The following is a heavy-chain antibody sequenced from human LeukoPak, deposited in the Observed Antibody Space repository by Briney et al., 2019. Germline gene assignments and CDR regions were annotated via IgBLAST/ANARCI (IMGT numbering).Heavy chain of an antibody. Sequence: GESLKISCKGSGYSFTSYWIGWVRQMPGKGLEWMGIIYPGDSDTRYSPSFQGQVTISADKSISTAYLQWSSLKASDTAMYYCARQNYDFWRGYYRSYFDYWGQGTLVTVSS. V-gene: IGHV5-51*01. J-gene: IGHJ4*02. CDR2: IYPGDSDT. D-gene: IGHD3-3*01. CDR3: ARQNYDFWRGYYRSYFDY. CDR1: GYSFTSYW.